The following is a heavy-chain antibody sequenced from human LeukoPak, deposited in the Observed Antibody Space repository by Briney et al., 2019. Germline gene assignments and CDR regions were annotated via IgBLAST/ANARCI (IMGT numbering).Heavy chain of an antibody. CDR3: ARGETWWGTRAWVR. V-gene: IGHV1-8*03. CDR2: MNPNSGNT. J-gene: IGHJ4*02. CDR1: GYTFTSYD. Sequence: ASVKVSCKASGYTFTSYDINWVRQATGQGLEWMGWMNPNSGNTGYAQKFQGRVTITRNTSISTAYMELSSLRSEDTAVYYCARGETWWGTRAWVRWGQGTLVTVSS. D-gene: IGHD2-15*01.